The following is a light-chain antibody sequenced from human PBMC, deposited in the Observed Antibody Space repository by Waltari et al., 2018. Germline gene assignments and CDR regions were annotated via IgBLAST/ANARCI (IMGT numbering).Light chain of an antibody. J-gene: IGLJ2*01. CDR3: CSSGGAETSVL. CDR1: SSDVGGYVF. CDR2: DVS. V-gene: IGLV2-11*01. Sequence: QSALTQPRSLSGSPGPSVPISCTGTSSDVGGYVFVSWYQHYPGKSPKLIIYDVSRRPPGVPDRFTASKSGNTASLTISGLLIEDEADYYCCSSGGAETSVLFGGGTTLTVL.